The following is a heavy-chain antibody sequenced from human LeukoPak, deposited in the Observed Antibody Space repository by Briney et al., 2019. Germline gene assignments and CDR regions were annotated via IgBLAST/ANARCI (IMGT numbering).Heavy chain of an antibody. Sequence: SRTLSLTCAISGDSVSSETATWIWIRQSPSRGLEWLGRTYFRSKWYYDYAMSVKGRVTINPDTSKNHFSLHLDSVTPEDTAVYYCARDHWYDILSFDYWGQGTLVTVSS. D-gene: IGHD3-9*01. J-gene: IGHJ4*02. CDR2: TYFRSKWYY. V-gene: IGHV6-1*01. CDR1: GDSVSSETAT. CDR3: ARDHWYDILSFDY.